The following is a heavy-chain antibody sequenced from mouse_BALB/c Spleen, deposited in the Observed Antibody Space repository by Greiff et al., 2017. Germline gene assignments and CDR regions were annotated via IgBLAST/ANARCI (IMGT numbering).Heavy chain of an antibody. CDR3: ARCYYGSSYYFDY. Sequence: QVQLKQSGAELARPGASVKLSCKASGYTFTSYWMQWVKQRPGQGLEWIGAIYPGDGDTRYTQKFKGKATLTADKSSSTAYMQLSSLASEDSAVYYCARCYYGSSYYFDYRGQGTTLTVSS. D-gene: IGHD1-1*01. CDR1: GYTFTSYW. CDR2: IYPGDGDT. J-gene: IGHJ2*01. V-gene: IGHV1-87*01.